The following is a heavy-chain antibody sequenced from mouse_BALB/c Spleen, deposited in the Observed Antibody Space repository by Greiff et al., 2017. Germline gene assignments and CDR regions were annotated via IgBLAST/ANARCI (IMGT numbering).Heavy chain of an antibody. CDR3: ARSGYYSSREYFDY. CDR1: GYSFTSYY. CDR2: IDPFNGGT. D-gene: IGHD1-1*01. V-gene: IGHV1S135*01. J-gene: IGHJ2*01. Sequence: VQLQQSGPELMKPGASVKISCKASGYSFTSYYMHWVKQSHGKSLEWIGYIDPFNGGTSYNQKFKGKATLTVDKSSSTAYMHLSSLTSEDSAVYYCARSGYYSSREYFDYWGQGTTLTVSS.